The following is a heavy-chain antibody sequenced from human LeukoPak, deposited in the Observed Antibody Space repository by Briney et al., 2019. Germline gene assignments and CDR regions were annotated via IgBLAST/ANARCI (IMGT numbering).Heavy chain of an antibody. Sequence: ASVKVSCKASGGTFSSYAISWVRQAPGQGLEWMGGIIPIFGTANYAQKFQGRVTITADESTSTAYMELSSLRSEDTAVYYCARDAHYGSGLDYWGQGTLVTVSS. CDR1: GGTFSSYA. D-gene: IGHD3-10*01. CDR3: ARDAHYGSGLDY. V-gene: IGHV1-69*13. CDR2: IIPIFGTA. J-gene: IGHJ4*02.